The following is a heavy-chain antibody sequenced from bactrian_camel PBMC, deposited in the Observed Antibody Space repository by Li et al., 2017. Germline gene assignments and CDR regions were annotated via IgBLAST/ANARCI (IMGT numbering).Heavy chain of an antibody. V-gene: IGHV3S31*01. CDR3: ASHIRRGSCYPGSWNATY. CDR2: INPDGTT. J-gene: IGHJ4*01. CDR1: RFTSRSCG. Sequence: DVQLVESGGGSAQAGGSLRPSCTAPRFTSRSCGIQWYREAAGHPRDWVSNINPDGTTEYADSVKGRFTISQGMSKNTLYLQMDNLKPEDSAMYYCASHIRRGSCYPGSWNATYWGQGTQVTVS. D-gene: IGHD2*01.